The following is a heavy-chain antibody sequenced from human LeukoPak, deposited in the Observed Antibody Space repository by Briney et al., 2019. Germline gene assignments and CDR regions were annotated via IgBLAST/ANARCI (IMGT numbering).Heavy chain of an antibody. Sequence: PGGSLRLSCAASGFTFSSYAMSWVRQAPGKGLEWVAVIWNDGSNKYYADSVKGRFTISRDNSKNTLYLQMNSLRAEDTAVYYCARRGLGTYYFDYWGQGTLVTVSS. D-gene: IGHD1-26*01. CDR1: GFTFSSYA. CDR3: ARRGLGTYYFDY. V-gene: IGHV3-33*08. CDR2: IWNDGSNK. J-gene: IGHJ4*02.